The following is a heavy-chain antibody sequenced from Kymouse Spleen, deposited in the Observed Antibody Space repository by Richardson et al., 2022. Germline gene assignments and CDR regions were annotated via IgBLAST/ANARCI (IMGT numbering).Heavy chain of an antibody. J-gene: IGHJ4*02. V-gene: IGHV4-34*01. CDR2: INHSGST. CDR1: GGSFSGYY. Sequence: QVQLQQWGAGLLKPSETLSLTCAVYGGSFSGYYWSWIRQPPGKGLEWIGEINHSGSTNYNPSLKSRVTISVDTSKNQFSLKLSSVTAADTAVYYCARDGRYNFDYWGQGTLVTVSS. CDR3: ARDGRYNFDY. D-gene: IGHD1-14*01,IGHD1-20*01,IGHD1-26*01.